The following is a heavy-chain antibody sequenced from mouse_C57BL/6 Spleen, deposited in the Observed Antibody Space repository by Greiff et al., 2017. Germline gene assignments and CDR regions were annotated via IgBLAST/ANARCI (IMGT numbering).Heavy chain of an antibody. J-gene: IGHJ4*01. CDR3: ARWGITTVVARGAMDY. CDR2: INPNNGGT. CDR1: GYTFTDYN. Sequence: VQLQQSGPELVKPGASVKMSCKASGYTFTDYNMHWVKQSHGKSLEWIGYINPNNGGTSYNQKFKGKATLTVNKSSSTAYMALRSLTSEDSAVEDCARWGITTVVARGAMDYWGQGTAVTVSS. D-gene: IGHD1-1*01. V-gene: IGHV1-22*01.